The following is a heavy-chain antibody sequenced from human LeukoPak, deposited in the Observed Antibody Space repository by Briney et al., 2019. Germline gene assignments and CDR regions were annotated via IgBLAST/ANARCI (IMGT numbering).Heavy chain of an antibody. D-gene: IGHD1-1*01. CDR3: ARDDDKPDNGFDI. V-gene: IGHV3-33*01. Sequence: GGSLRLSCAASGFTFSSYGMHWVRQAPGRGLEWVAVIPNDGSYKYYADSVKGRLTISRDNAKNTLYLQMNSLRVEDTAVYYCARDDDKPDNGFDIWGRGTLVTVSS. J-gene: IGHJ3*02. CDR2: IPNDGSYK. CDR1: GFTFSSYG.